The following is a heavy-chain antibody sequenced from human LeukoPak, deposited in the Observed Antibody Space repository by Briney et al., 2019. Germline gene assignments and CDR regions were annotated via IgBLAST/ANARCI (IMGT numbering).Heavy chain of an antibody. Sequence: ASVKLSCKASGGTFSSYDISWVRQAPGQGLEWMGGIIPIFGTANYAQKFQGRVTITADESTSTAYMELSSLRSEDTAVYYCARGAQQGLVHYINYWGQGTLVTVPS. D-gene: IGHD6-19*01. CDR1: GGTFSSYD. V-gene: IGHV1-69*13. CDR2: IIPIFGTA. J-gene: IGHJ4*02. CDR3: ARGAQQGLVHYINY.